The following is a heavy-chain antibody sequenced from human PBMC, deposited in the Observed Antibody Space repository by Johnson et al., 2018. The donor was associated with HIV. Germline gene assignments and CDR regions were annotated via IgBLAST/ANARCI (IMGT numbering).Heavy chain of an antibody. CDR2: IWYDGSNK. CDR1: GFTFSSYG. V-gene: IGHV3-33*01. J-gene: IGHJ3*02. CDR3: ARDPFRDAFYI. Sequence: QMLLVESGGGVVQPGRSLRLSCAASGFTFSSYGMHWVRQAPGKGLEWVAVIWYDGSNKYYADSVKGRFTISRDNSKNTLYLQMNSLRAEDTAVYYCARDPFRDAFYIWGQGTMVTVSS.